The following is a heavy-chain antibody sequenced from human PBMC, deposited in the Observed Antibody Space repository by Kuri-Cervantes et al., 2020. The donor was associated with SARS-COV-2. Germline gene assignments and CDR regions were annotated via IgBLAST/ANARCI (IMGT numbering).Heavy chain of an antibody. V-gene: IGHV3-21*01. CDR3: ARDPPSPYCSGGSCRTDV. D-gene: IGHD2-15*01. CDR1: GFTFSSYS. CDR2: ISSSSSYI. J-gene: IGHJ6*02. Sequence: GESLKISCAASGFTFSSYSMNWVRQAPGKGLEWVSSISSSSSYIYYADSVKGRFTISRDNAKNSLYLQMNSLRAEDTAAYYCARDPPSPYCSGGSCRTDVWGQGTTVTVSS.